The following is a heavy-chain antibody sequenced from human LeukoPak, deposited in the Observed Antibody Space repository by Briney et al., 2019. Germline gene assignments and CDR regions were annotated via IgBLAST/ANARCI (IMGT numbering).Heavy chain of an antibody. CDR2: IYHSGST. CDR3: ARAGFSNWFDP. V-gene: IGHV4-30-2*01. J-gene: IGHJ5*02. Sequence: PSQTLSLTCAVSGGSISSGGYSWSWIRQPPGKGLEWIGYIYHSGSTYYNPSLKSRVTISVDGSKNQFSLKLSSVTAADTAVYYCARAGFSNWFDPWGQGTLVTVSS. CDR1: GGSISSGGYS. D-gene: IGHD3-10*01.